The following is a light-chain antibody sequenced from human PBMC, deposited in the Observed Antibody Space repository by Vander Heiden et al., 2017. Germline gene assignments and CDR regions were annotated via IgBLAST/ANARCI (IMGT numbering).Light chain of an antibody. CDR3: QQYSSSTIT. V-gene: IGKV3-20*01. Sequence: EIVFMQSPATLSLSPGERATLSCRASQSVSSNYLAWYQHRPGQAPRLLIYGASSSASGIPDRFSGSGSGTDFTLTISRLEPEDFAVYYCQQYSSSTITFGQGTRLEMK. CDR1: QSVSSNY. J-gene: IGKJ5*01. CDR2: GAS.